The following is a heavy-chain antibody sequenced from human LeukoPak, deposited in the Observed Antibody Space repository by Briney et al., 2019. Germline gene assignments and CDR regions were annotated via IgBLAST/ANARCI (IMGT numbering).Heavy chain of an antibody. CDR1: GFTFSNYA. Sequence: PGGYLRLSCAASGFTFSNYAMSWVRQAPGKGLKWVSCISGSGGSTHYADSVKGRFTISRDNSKNTLYLQMNSLRAEDTAVYYCAKPYYYDTSGLRTLDNWGQGTLVTVSS. CDR3: AKPYYYDTSGLRTLDN. CDR2: ISGSGGST. V-gene: IGHV3-23*01. J-gene: IGHJ4*02. D-gene: IGHD3-22*01.